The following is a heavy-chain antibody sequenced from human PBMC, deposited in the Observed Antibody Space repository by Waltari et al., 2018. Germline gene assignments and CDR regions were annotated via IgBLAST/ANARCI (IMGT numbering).Heavy chain of an antibody. CDR3: ARGVGYYGSGSNDAFDI. CDR1: GGSISSYY. Sequence: QVQLQESGPGLVKPSETLSLTCTVSGGSISSYYWSWIRQPAGKGLEWIGRIYTSGSTNYNPALKSRVTMSVDTSKNQFSLKLSSVTAADTAVYYCARGVGYYGSGSNDAFDIWGQGTMVTVSS. CDR2: IYTSGST. D-gene: IGHD3-10*01. J-gene: IGHJ3*02. V-gene: IGHV4-4*07.